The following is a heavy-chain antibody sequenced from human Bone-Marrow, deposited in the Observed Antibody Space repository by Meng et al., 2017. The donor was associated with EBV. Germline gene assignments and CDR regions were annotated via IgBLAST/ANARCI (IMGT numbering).Heavy chain of an antibody. CDR2: MDPNSGNT. J-gene: IGHJ5*02. CDR3: ARDVYASGTYRADP. V-gene: IGHV1-8*02. CDR1: VKSFTSTD. D-gene: IGHD3-10*01. Sequence: QVQLVQCGGGVKTAGGSEKSLRKISVKSFTSTDINCERQATGQGLEWMGWMDPNSGNTGFAQKFQGRVTMTRNTSISTAYMELSALTSEDTAVYYCARDVYASGTYRADPWGQGTLVPSPQ.